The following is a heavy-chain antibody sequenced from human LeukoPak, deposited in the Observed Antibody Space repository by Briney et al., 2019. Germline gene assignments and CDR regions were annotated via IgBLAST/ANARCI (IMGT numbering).Heavy chain of an antibody. V-gene: IGHV3-72*01. D-gene: IGHD2-15*01. Sequence: GGSLRLSCAASGFTFSDHYMDWVRQAPGKGLEWVGRTRNKANSYTTEYAASVKGRFTISRDDSKNSVYLQMNSLKTEDTAVYFCAAERRIRYCSGGGCHDAFDIWGQGTMVTVSS. CDR2: TRNKANSYTT. J-gene: IGHJ3*02. CDR1: GFTFSDHY. CDR3: AAERRIRYCSGGGCHDAFDI.